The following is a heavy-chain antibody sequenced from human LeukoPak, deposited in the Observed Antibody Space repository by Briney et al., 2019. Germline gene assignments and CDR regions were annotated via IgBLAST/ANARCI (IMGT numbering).Heavy chain of an antibody. CDR1: GFTFSSYW. V-gene: IGHV3-74*01. CDR2: INRDGSNT. CDR3: ARAVASNYGNFDY. Sequence: GGSLRLSCAASGFTFSSYWMHWVRHAPGKGLVWVSRINRDGSNTNYADSVKGRFTISRDSAKNTLYLQMNSLRAEDTAVYYCARAVASNYGNFDYWGQGTLVTVSS. D-gene: IGHD3-10*01. J-gene: IGHJ4*02.